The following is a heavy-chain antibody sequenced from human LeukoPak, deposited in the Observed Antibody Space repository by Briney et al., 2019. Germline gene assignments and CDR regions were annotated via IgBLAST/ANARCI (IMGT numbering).Heavy chain of an antibody. D-gene: IGHD3-10*01. V-gene: IGHV4-4*07. CDR2: IYTRGRT. CDR1: GGSISSYY. J-gene: IGHJ4*02. Sequence: SENLSLTCTVSGGSISSYYWSWIRPPDGQGLKWIGSIYTRGRTNYNHSLKSRITMSVATTKNQFSLKLSSVTAADAAVYCCARGGAYYSYFDFWGQGTLVTVSS. CDR3: ARGGAYYSYFDF.